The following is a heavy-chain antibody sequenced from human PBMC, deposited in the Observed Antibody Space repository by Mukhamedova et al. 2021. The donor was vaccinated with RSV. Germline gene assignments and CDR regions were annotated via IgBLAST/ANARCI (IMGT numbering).Heavy chain of an antibody. D-gene: IGHD5-18*01. Sequence: SWIRQPPGKGLEWIGYIYYSGRTNYNPSLKSRVTISVDTSKNQFSLKLSSVTAADTAVYYCARDGGYSYGSDAFDIWGQGTMVT. J-gene: IGHJ3*02. CDR3: ARDGGYSYGSDAFDI. V-gene: IGHV4-59*01. CDR2: IYYSGRT.